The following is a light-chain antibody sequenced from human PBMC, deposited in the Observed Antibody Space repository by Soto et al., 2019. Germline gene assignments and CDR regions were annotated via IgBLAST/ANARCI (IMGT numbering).Light chain of an antibody. CDR2: EVS. V-gene: IGLV2-14*01. Sequence: QSALTQPASVSGSPGQSITISCTGTSSDVGGYNYVSWYQQHPGKAPKLMIYEVSNRPSGVSNRFSGSKSGNTASLTISGLQAEDEAEYHCSSYTSSSTLVVFGGGTKVTVL. CDR1: SSDVGGYNY. J-gene: IGLJ2*01. CDR3: SSYTSSSTLVV.